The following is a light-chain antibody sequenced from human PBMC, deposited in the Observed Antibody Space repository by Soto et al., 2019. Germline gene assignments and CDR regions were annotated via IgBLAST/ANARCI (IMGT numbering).Light chain of an antibody. Sequence: QSVLTQPPSASGTPGQRVTISCSGSSSNIGSNYVYWYQQLPGTAPKLLIYRNNQRPSGVPGRFSGSKSVTSAPLAISGLRSQDEADYYCAAWDDSLSGPGVFGGGTKLTVL. J-gene: IGLJ2*01. CDR1: SSNIGSNY. CDR3: AAWDDSLSGPGV. CDR2: RNN. V-gene: IGLV1-47*01.